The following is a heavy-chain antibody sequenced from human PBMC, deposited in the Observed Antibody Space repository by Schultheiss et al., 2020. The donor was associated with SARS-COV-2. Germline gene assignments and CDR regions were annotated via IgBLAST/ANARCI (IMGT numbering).Heavy chain of an antibody. V-gene: IGHV3-11*05. J-gene: IGHJ6*02. D-gene: IGHD3-3*01. CDR1: GFTFTDYY. CDR3: AKDAYDVWSGYTYYYYYYGMDV. Sequence: GGSLRLSCAASGFTFTDYYMSWIRQTPGKRLEWISYITSSGTNTNYADSVKGRFTISRDNSKNTLYLQMNSLRAEDTAVYYCAKDAYDVWSGYTYYYYYYGMDVWGQGTTVTVSS. CDR2: ITSSGTNT.